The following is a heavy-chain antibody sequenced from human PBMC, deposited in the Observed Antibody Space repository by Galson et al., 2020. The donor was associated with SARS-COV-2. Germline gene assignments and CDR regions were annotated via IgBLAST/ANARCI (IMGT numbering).Heavy chain of an antibody. CDR3: VRRGMVRGGIPYYYYGMDV. V-gene: IGHV2-26*01. CDR1: GFSLSNARMG. Sequence: ESGPSLVKPTETLTLTCTVSGFSLSNARMGVSWIRQPPGKALEWLAHIFSNDEKSYSTSLKSRLTISKDTSKSQVVLTMTNMDPVDTATYYGVRRGMVRGGIPYYYYGMDVWGQGTTVTVS. D-gene: IGHD3-10*01. CDR2: IFSNDEK. J-gene: IGHJ6*02.